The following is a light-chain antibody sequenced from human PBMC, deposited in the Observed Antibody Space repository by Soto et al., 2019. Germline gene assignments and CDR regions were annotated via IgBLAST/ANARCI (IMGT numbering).Light chain of an antibody. CDR3: QQYKNWPL. V-gene: IGKV3-15*01. Sequence: EIVMTQSPSTLSGSPGEGVTLSWRASQSVRSHLAWYQQKPGQPPRLLIYGASTRATGIPARFSGSGFGTEFTLTISSLQSEDFAVYYCQQYKNWPLFGQGTRLEIK. CDR2: GAS. CDR1: QSVRSH. J-gene: IGKJ5*01.